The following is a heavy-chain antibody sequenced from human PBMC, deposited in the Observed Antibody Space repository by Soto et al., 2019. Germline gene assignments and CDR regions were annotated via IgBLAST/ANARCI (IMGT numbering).Heavy chain of an antibody. CDR3: GGGIAVKSGSND. J-gene: IGHJ6*02. Sequence: LQVAGKASWYTFTGHYVHWVRQAPVPGLDCSGWINPNSGGINYAQKLMGRVTMNRYKSSRTASMELRRLRSDDTAVYYCGGGIAVKSGSNDWGQGATVT. D-gene: IGHD6-19*01. V-gene: IGHV1-2*02. CDR2: INPNSGGI. CDR1: WYTFTGHY.